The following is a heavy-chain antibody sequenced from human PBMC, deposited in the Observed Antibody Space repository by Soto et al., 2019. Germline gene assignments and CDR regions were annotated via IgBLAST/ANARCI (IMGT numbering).Heavy chain of an antibody. CDR2: ISDSGATT. Sequence: GGSLSLSCAASGFPFGENAMSWVRQAPGKGLEWVSGISDSGATTYYADSVRGRFTISRDNSKNTLYLQMKSLRAEDSASYYCAKEDTSSGSVDYWGQGALVTVSS. V-gene: IGHV3-23*01. D-gene: IGHD6-19*01. J-gene: IGHJ4*02. CDR1: GFPFGENA. CDR3: AKEDTSSGSVDY.